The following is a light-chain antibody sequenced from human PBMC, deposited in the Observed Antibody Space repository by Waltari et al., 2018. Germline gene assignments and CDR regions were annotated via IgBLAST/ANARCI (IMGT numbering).Light chain of an antibody. J-gene: IGKJ1*01. V-gene: IGKV3-20*01. CDR1: QSISRY. Sequence: ILLTQSPDTLSLSPGGRATLSCRASQSISRYLAWYQQKPGQAPKLLIYGASTRATGIPDRFSGSGSGTDFSLTISGLEPEDSAVYYCQHHVRLPATFGQGTKVEIK. CDR3: QHHVRLPAT. CDR2: GAS.